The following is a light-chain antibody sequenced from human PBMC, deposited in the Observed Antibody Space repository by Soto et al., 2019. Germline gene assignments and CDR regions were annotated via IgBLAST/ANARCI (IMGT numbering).Light chain of an antibody. V-gene: IGLV2-14*01. CDR1: SSDVGNYNY. Sequence: QSALTQPASVSGSPGQSITISCTGTSSDVGNYNYVSWYQQDPGKAPKLMIYEVNNRPSGVSHRFSGSKSGNTAPLTISGLQAEDEADYYCSSYTNSNTWVFGGGTKLTVL. CDR3: SSYTNSNTWV. J-gene: IGLJ3*02. CDR2: EVN.